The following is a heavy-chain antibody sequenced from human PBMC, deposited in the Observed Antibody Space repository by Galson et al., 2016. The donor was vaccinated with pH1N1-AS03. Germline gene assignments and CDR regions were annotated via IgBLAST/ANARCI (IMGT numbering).Heavy chain of an antibody. J-gene: IGHJ6*02. D-gene: IGHD1-26*01. CDR1: GYIFTDFY. CDR2: INPKNGVT. CDR3: AGDPRGPCSSATCATTYYFGMDV. Sequence: SVKVSCKAPGYIFTDFYVHWVRQAPGQGLEWMGWINPKNGVTNYAQKFQAWVTMTGDTSISTAYMELHGLKSDDTAVYYCAGDPRGPCSSATCATTYYFGMDVWGQGTTVIVSS. V-gene: IGHV1-2*04.